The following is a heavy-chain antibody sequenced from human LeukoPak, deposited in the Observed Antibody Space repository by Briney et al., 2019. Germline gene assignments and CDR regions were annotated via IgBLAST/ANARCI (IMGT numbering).Heavy chain of an antibody. J-gene: IGHJ4*02. CDR1: GFSFSNAW. V-gene: IGHV3-15*01. D-gene: IGHD5-24*01. Sequence: PGGSLRLSCADSGFSFSNAWMSWVRQAPGKGLEWVGRIKSKTDGGTTDYAAPVKGRFTISRDDSKNTLYLQMNSLKTEDTAVYYCTTEGDGYNFRLVWGQGTLVTVSS. CDR2: IKSKTDGGTT. CDR3: TTEGDGYNFRLV.